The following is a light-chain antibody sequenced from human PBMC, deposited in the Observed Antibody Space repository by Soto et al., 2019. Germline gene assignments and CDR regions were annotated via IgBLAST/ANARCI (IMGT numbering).Light chain of an antibody. CDR2: AAS. CDR1: QGIRND. V-gene: IGKV1-17*01. J-gene: IGKJ1*01. Sequence: DIQMTQSPSSLSASVGDRVTITCRASQGIRNDLGWYQRKPGKAPKRLIYAASRLQSRLPSRLSGSGSGTEFTLTIITLQHEYFVTYYWLQHNSYPLWFGQGTKVEIK. CDR3: LQHNSYPLW.